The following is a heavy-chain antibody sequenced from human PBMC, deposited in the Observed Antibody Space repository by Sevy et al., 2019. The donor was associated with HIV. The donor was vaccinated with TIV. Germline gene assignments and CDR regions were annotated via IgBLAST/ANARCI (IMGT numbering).Heavy chain of an antibody. V-gene: IGHV3-30-3*02. CDR2: ISYDGSNK. CDR1: GFSFSTYA. Sequence: GGSLRLSCAGSGFSFSTYAMHWVRQAPGEGLEWVAVISYDGSNKYYADSVKGRFTISRDISKSTLYLQMNSLRAEDTAVYYCAKTGWIGGSYYGESWYYFDYWGQGTQVTVSS. D-gene: IGHD1-26*01. CDR3: AKTGWIGGSYYGESWYYFDY. J-gene: IGHJ4*02.